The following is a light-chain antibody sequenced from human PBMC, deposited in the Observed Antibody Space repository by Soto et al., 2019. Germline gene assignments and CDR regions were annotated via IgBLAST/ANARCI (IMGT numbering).Light chain of an antibody. CDR2: EVS. CDR1: RSDVGGYNY. J-gene: IGLJ3*02. CDR3: SSYPGSSNWV. V-gene: IGLV2-14*01. Sequence: QSALTQPASVSGSPGQSITISCTGTRSDVGGYNYVSWYQQHPGKAPKLMIYEVSNRPSGVSNRFSGSKSGNTASLTISGLQAEDEADYYCSSYPGSSNWVFGGGTKL.